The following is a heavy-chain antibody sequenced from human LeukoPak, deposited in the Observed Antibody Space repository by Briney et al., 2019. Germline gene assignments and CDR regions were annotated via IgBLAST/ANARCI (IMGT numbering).Heavy chain of an antibody. V-gene: IGHV3-48*03. Sequence: GGSLRLSRAASGFTFSSYEMNWVRQAPGKGLEWVSYISSSGSTIYYADSVKGRFTISRDNAKNSLYLQMNSLRAEDTAVYYCARDPSRYYYDSSGYDWGQGTLVTVSS. CDR1: GFTFSSYE. J-gene: IGHJ4*02. D-gene: IGHD3-22*01. CDR3: ARDPSRYYYDSSGYD. CDR2: ISSSGSTI.